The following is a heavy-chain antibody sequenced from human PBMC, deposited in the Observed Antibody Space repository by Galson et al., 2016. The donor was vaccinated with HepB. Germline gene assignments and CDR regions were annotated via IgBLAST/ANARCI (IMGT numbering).Heavy chain of an antibody. CDR1: GFTFSAYS. Sequence: SLRLSCAASGFTFSAYSMQWVRQAPGKGLEYVSHINTNGGSTFYANSVRGRFTLSRDNSKNTLYLQMGGLTAEDMAVYYCARGGGHNYRYTDYWGQGTLVTVSS. J-gene: IGHJ4*02. CDR3: ARGGGHNYRYTDY. V-gene: IGHV3-64*01. D-gene: IGHD3-16*02. CDR2: INTNGGST.